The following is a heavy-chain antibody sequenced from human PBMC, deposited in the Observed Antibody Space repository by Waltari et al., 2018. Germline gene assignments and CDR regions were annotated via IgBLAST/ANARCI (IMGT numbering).Heavy chain of an antibody. V-gene: IGHV5-10-1*03. Sequence: EVQLVQSGAEVKKPGASLRISCKGSGYSFTTYWISRVRQMPGKGLEWMGRIVPSDSYTNYSPSFQGHVTISADKSISTAYLQWSSLKASDTAMYYCARRAAVAGPNDYWGQGTLVTVSS. CDR3: ARRAAVAGPNDY. CDR1: GYSFTTYW. J-gene: IGHJ4*02. CDR2: IVPSDSYT. D-gene: IGHD6-19*01.